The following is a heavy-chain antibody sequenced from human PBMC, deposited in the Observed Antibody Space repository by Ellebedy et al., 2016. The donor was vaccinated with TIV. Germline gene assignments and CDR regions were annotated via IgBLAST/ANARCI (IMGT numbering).Heavy chain of an antibody. J-gene: IGHJ4*02. CDR2: ISGSGAST. D-gene: IGHD2-15*01. V-gene: IGHV3-23*01. CDR3: AKDYRVAATHYYDY. Sequence: GESLKISCAASGFTFSSYAMTWVRQAPGKGLEWVSGISGSGASTYYADSVKGRFTISRDNSKNTLYLQMNSLRAEDTAVYYCAKDYRVAATHYYDYWGQGTLVTVSS. CDR1: GFTFSSYA.